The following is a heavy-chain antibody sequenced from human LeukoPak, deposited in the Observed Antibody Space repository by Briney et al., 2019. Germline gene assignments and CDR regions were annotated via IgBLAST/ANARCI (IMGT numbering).Heavy chain of an antibody. J-gene: IGHJ5*02. D-gene: IGHD6-13*01. V-gene: IGHV3-33*06. Sequence: TGGSLRLSCAASGFKFSLYGMHWVRQAPGKGLDWVAVIWYDGSYIYYADSVKGRFTISRDNSKNTMYLQMNSLRAEDTALYYCAKIVQFTAATGTGLVSWGQGTLVTVSP. CDR2: IWYDGSYI. CDR1: GFKFSLYG. CDR3: AKIVQFTAATGTGLVS.